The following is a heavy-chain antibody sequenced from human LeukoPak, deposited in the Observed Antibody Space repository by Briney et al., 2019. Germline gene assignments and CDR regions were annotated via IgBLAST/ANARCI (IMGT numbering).Heavy chain of an antibody. J-gene: IGHJ5*02. CDR1: GGTFSSYA. CDR2: IIPIFGTA. Sequence: ASVKVSCKASGGTFSSYAISWVRQAPGQGLEWMGGIIPIFGTANYAQKFQGRVTITADKSTSTAYMELSSLRSEDTAVYYCARDTANPYNWFDPWGQGTLVTVSS. V-gene: IGHV1-69*06. D-gene: IGHD6-25*01. CDR3: ARDTANPYNWFDP.